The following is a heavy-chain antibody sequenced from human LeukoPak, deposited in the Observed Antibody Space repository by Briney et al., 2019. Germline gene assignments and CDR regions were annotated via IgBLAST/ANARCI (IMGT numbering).Heavy chain of an antibody. J-gene: IGHJ4*02. D-gene: IGHD6-13*01. CDR1: GYTFNNYG. Sequence: ASVKVSCKASGYTFNNYGINWVRQAPGQGLEWMGWISGYNGNTHFTQKIQGRVTLTTDTSTTTVYMELRSLRSDDTALYYCARAPAAGPTRVDYWGQGTLVTVSS. CDR2: ISGYNGNT. CDR3: ARAPAAGPTRVDY. V-gene: IGHV1-18*01.